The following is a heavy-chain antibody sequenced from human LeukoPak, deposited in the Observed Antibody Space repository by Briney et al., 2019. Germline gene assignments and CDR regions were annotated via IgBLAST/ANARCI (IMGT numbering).Heavy chain of an antibody. J-gene: IGHJ4*02. Sequence: GASVKVSCKASGYTFTSYDINWVRQAPGQGLEWMGGIIPIFGTANYAQKFQGRVTITTDESTSTAYMELSSLRSEDTAVYYCARGLEWLPTDYWGQGTLVTVSS. V-gene: IGHV1-69*05. CDR2: IIPIFGTA. D-gene: IGHD3-3*01. CDR3: ARGLEWLPTDY. CDR1: GYTFTSYD.